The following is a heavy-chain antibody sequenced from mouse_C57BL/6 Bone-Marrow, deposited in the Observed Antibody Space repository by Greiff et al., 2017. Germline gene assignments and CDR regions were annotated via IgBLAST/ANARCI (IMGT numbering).Heavy chain of an antibody. D-gene: IGHD2-5*01. V-gene: IGHV3-6*01. CDR2: ISYDGSN. CDR1: GYSITSGYY. Sequence: ESGPGLVKPSQSLSLTCSVTGYSITSGYYWNWIRQFPGNKLEWMGYISYDGSNNYNPSLKNRISITRDTSKNQFFLKLNSVTTEDTATYYCARVYYSNSYWGQGTLVTVSA. CDR3: ARVYYSNSY. J-gene: IGHJ3*01.